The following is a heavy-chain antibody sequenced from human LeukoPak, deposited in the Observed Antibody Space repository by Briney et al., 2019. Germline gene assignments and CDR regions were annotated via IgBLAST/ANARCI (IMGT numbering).Heavy chain of an antibody. CDR3: ARDGGSGSYDY. CDR2: IYTTGST. V-gene: IGHV4-61*02. Sequence: SETLSLTCTVSGGSISSGSYYWSWIRQPAGKGLDWIGRIYTTGSTNYNPSLKSRVTMSVDTSKNQFSLKLSSVTAADTAVYYCARDGGSGSYDYWGQGTLVTVSS. D-gene: IGHD1-26*01. CDR1: GGSISSGSYY. J-gene: IGHJ4*02.